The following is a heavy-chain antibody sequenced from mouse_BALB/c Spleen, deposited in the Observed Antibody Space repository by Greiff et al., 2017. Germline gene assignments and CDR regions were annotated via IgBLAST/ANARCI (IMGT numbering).Heavy chain of an antibody. J-gene: IGHJ4*01. D-gene: IGHD1-1*01. Sequence: VQLQQSGPELVKPGASVKISCKASGYSFTGYFMNWVKQSHGKSLEWIGRINPYNGGTGYNQKFKSKATLTVDNSSSTAYMELRSLTSEDSAVYYCARRDYGSSYAMDYWGQGTSVTVSS. CDR2: INPYNGGT. CDR3: ARRDYGSSYAMDY. V-gene: IGHV1-20*01. CDR1: GYSFTGYF.